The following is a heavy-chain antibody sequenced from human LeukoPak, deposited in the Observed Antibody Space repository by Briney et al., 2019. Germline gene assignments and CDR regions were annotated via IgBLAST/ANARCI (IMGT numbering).Heavy chain of an antibody. J-gene: IGHJ4*02. CDR1: GFSFRNYA. CDR2: ISGTGGST. D-gene: IGHD2-21*01. Sequence: GGSLRLSCEASGFSFRNYAMNWVRQAPGKGLEWVASISGTGGSTFYADFAKGRFIISRDNSKDTLSLQLNSLTGTDTAVYFCAKGSVAIPQFFKSWGRGILVTVSS. V-gene: IGHV3-23*01. CDR3: AKGSVAIPQFFKS.